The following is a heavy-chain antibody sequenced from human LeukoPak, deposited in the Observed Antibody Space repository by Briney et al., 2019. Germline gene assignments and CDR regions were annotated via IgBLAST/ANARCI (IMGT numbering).Heavy chain of an antibody. Sequence: PSQTLSLTCAVSGGSISSGGYSWSWIRQQPGKGLEWIRYIYHSGSTYYNPSLKSRVTISVDRSKNQFSLKLSSVTAADTAVYYCARQGSSAYYPLFYWGQGTLVTVSS. D-gene: IGHD3-22*01. CDR1: GGSISSGGYS. V-gene: IGHV4-30-2*01. CDR2: IYHSGST. J-gene: IGHJ4*02. CDR3: ARQGSSAYYPLFY.